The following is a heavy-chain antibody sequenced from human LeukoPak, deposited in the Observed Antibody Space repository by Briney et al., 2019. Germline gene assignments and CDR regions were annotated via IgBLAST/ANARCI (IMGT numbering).Heavy chain of an antibody. Sequence: ASVKVSCKASGYTFTDYYMHWVRQAPGQGLEWMGWISAYNGNTNYAQKLQGRVTMTTDTSTSTAYMELRSLRSDDTAVYYCARDHQKLHWFDPWGQGTLVTVSS. CDR2: ISAYNGNT. D-gene: IGHD4-11*01. CDR1: GYTFTDYY. J-gene: IGHJ5*02. CDR3: ARDHQKLHWFDP. V-gene: IGHV1-18*04.